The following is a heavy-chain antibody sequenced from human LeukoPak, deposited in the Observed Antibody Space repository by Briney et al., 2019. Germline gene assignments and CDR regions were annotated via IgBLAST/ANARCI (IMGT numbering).Heavy chain of an antibody. CDR2: IYTSGST. J-gene: IGHJ3*02. V-gene: IGHV4-61*02. CDR3: ARTPTDAFDI. D-gene: IGHD2-15*01. Sequence: SETLSLTCTVSGYSISSGYYWGWIRQPAGKGLEWIGRIYTSGSTNYNPSLKSRVTISVDTSKNQFSLKLSSVTAADTAVYYCARTPTDAFDIWGQGTMVTVSS. CDR1: GYSISSGYY.